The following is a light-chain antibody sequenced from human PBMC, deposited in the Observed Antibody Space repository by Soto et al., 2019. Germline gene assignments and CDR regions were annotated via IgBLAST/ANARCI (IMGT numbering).Light chain of an antibody. J-gene: IGLJ3*02. CDR2: EVT. CDR3: CSYAGTYTLWV. V-gene: IGLV2-14*01. Sequence: QSALTQPASMSGSPGQSITISCAGTSNDVGAYNYVSWYQHHPGQAPKLMIYEVTIRPSGVPDRFSGSKSGNTASLTISGLQAEDEADYHCCSYAGTYTLWVLGGGTKLTVL. CDR1: SNDVGAYNY.